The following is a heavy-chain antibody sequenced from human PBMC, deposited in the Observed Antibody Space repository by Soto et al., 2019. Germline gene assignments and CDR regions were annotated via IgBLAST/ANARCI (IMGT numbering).Heavy chain of an antibody. CDR3: ATCAIYNNSWYGFFAY. CDR1: GFTVSSNH. J-gene: IGHJ4*02. D-gene: IGHD6-13*01. V-gene: IGHV3-53*01. Sequence: PGGSLRLSCAASGFTVSSNHMSWVRQAPGKGLEWVSVLYSGGSTYYADSVKGRFIISRDNSRNTLYLQMNSLRSEDTAVYYCATCAIYNNSWYGFFAYWGQGTLVTVSS. CDR2: LYSGGST.